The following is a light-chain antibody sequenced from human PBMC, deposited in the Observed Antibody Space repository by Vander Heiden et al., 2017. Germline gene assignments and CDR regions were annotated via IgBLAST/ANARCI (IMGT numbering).Light chain of an antibody. V-gene: IGKV3-11*01. CDR3: QRRSNWPTT. Sequence: EIVLTQSPATLSLSPGERATLSCRAIPSVDSSLACYQHKPGQAPRLLIYDATNGATGIPARCSGSGSGTDFPITISSLEAEDIAVYCWQRRSNWPTTFGGGTKVEIK. CDR1: PSVDSS. CDR2: DAT. J-gene: IGKJ4*01.